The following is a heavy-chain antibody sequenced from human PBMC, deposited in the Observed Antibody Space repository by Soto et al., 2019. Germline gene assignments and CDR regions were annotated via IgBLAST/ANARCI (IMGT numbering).Heavy chain of an antibody. D-gene: IGHD3-3*01. V-gene: IGHV3-74*01. CDR3: ARIDFWSGMDV. Sequence: EVQLVESGGGLVQPGGSLRVSCAASGFTFSSFWMYWVRQAPGKGLAWVSRINSDGSSTNYADSMRGRVTISRDNAKNTLYLQMNSLRAEDTAVYYCARIDFWSGMDVWGQGTTVTVSS. CDR2: INSDGSST. CDR1: GFTFSSFW. J-gene: IGHJ6*02.